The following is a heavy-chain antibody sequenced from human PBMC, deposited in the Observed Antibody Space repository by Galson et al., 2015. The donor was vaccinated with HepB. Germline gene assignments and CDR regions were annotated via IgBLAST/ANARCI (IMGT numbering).Heavy chain of an antibody. CDR2: ISYDGSNE. V-gene: IGHV3-30-3*01. Sequence: SLRLSCAASGFTFSSYAMHWVRQAPGKGLEWVAVISYDGSNEHYADSVKGRFTISRDNSKNTLYLQMNSLRAEDTAVYYCGRDRTHHSSGYHSLYFDYWGQGTLVTVSS. CDR3: GRDRTHHSSGYHSLYFDY. D-gene: IGHD3-22*01. CDR1: GFTFSSYA. J-gene: IGHJ4*02.